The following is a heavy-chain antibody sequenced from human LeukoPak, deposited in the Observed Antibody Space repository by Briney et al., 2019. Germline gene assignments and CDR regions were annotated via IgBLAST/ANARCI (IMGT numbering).Heavy chain of an antibody. V-gene: IGHV4-59*12. CDR3: ASTRWYYYGSGSSYLPY. D-gene: IGHD3-10*01. Sequence: SETLSLTCTVSGGSISSYYWSWIRQPPGKGLEWIGYIYFSGSTNYNPSPMSRVTISVDTSKNQFSLKLSSVTAADTAVYYCASTRWYYYGSGSSYLPYWGQGTLVTVSS. CDR2: IYFSGST. CDR1: GGSISSYY. J-gene: IGHJ4*02.